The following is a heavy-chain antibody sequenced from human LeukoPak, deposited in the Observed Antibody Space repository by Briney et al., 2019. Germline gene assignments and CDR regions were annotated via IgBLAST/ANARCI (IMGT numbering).Heavy chain of an antibody. CDR2: ISAYNGNT. J-gene: IGHJ6*02. CDR3: ARGRRGRVLYYYGMDV. CDR1: GYTLTNYG. Sequence: WASVKVSCKASGYTLTNYGISWVRQAPGQGLEWMGWISAYNGNTNYAQKLQGRVTMTTDTSTSTAYMELRSLRSDDTAVYYCARGRRGRVLYYYGMDVWGQGTTVTVSS. V-gene: IGHV1-18*01. D-gene: IGHD2-15*01.